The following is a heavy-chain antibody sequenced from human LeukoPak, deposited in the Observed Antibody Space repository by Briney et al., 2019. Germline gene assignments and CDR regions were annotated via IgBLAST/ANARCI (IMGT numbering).Heavy chain of an antibody. J-gene: IGHJ5*02. CDR2: INHSGST. D-gene: IGHD7-27*01. Sequence: PSETLSLTCTVSGGSISSYYWSWIRQPPGKGLEWIGEINHSGSTNYNPSLKSRVTISVDTSKNQFSLKLSSVTAADTAVYYCARGRLLTRAGWFDPWGQGTLVTVSS. CDR3: ARGRLLTRAGWFDP. V-gene: IGHV4-34*01. CDR1: GGSISSYY.